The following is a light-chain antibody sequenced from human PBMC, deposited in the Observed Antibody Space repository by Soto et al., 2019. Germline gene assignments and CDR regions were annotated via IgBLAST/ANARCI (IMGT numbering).Light chain of an antibody. CDR3: QQYTNSPEWT. V-gene: IGKV3-20*01. Sequence: EIVLTQSRGTLSLSPGERATLSCRASQSVGGNFLAWYQQKPGQAPRLLIYGASTRATGIPDRFSGSGSGTDFTLTISRLEPEDFAVYHCQQYTNSPEWTFGQGTKVEIK. CDR2: GAS. J-gene: IGKJ1*01. CDR1: QSVGGNF.